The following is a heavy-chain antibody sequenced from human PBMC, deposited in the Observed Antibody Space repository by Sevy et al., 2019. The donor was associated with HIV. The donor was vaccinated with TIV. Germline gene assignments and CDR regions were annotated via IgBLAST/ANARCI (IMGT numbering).Heavy chain of an antibody. CDR1: GGTLNNYG. CDR3: AEDSPCGGDCYFLDS. D-gene: IGHD2-21*01. Sequence: ASVKVSCKASGGTLNNYGINWVRQAPGQGLQWMGGILPISGLVNYAQNLQSRVTITADESTGTVYMELSSLRFEDTAVYYCAEDSPCGGDCYFLDSWGQGTLVTVSS. CDR2: ILPISGLV. V-gene: IGHV1-69*13. J-gene: IGHJ4*02.